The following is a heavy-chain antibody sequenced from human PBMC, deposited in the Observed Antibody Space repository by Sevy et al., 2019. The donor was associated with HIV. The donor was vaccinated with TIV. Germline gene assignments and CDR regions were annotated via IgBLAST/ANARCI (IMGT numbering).Heavy chain of an antibody. CDR2: IRYDGSNE. D-gene: IGHD1-1*01. CDR3: ATRWTPGY. Sequence: GGSLRLSCAASGFAFSAYGMHWVRQAPGKGLEWVAFIRYDGSNEFYADSVRGRFTIPRDNSNNTLFLQMNSLRADDTAVYYCATRWTPGYWGQGTLVTVSS. CDR1: GFAFSAYG. J-gene: IGHJ4*02. V-gene: IGHV3-30*02.